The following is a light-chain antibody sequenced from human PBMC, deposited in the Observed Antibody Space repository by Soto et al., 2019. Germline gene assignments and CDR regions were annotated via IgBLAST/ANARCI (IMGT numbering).Light chain of an antibody. CDR2: AAS. CDR3: QKYNSAPWT. V-gene: IGKV1-27*01. J-gene: IGKJ1*01. CDR1: QGISNY. Sequence: DIQMTQSPSSLSTSVGGRXXXXXXASQGISNYLAWYQQKPGKVPKLLIYAASTLQSGAPSRFSGSGSGTDFTLTISSLQPEDVATYYCQKYNSAPWTFGQGTKVDIK.